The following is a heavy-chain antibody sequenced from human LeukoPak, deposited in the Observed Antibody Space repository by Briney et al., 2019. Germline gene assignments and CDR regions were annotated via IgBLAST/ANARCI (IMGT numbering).Heavy chain of an antibody. CDR2: ISWDGGST. D-gene: IGHD6-19*01. J-gene: IGHJ4*02. CDR1: GFTFSRYW. Sequence: PGKSLRLSCAASGFTFSRYWIHWVRQAPGKGLEWVSLISWDGGSTYYADSVKGRFTISRDNSKNSLYLQMNSLRTEDTALYYCAKDRTESIAVAEYYFDYWGQGTLVTVSS. V-gene: IGHV3-43*01. CDR3: AKDRTESIAVAEYYFDY.